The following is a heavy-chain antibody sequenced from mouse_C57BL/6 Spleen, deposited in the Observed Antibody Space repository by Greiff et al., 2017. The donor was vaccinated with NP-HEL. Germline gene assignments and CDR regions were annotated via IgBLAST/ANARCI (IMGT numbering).Heavy chain of an antibody. D-gene: IGHD1-1*01. CDR3: ATTYGSSAWFAY. J-gene: IGHJ3*01. CDR1: GYAFSSSW. Sequence: VQLQQSGPELVKPGASVKISCKASGYAFSSSWMNWVKQRPGKGLEWIGRIYPGDGDTNYNGKFKGKATLTADKSSSTAYMQLSSLTSEDSAVYFCATTYGSSAWFAYWGQGTLVTVSA. CDR2: IYPGDGDT. V-gene: IGHV1-82*01.